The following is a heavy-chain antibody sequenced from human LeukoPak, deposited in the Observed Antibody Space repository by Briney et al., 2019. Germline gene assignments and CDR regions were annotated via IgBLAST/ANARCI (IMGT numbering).Heavy chain of an antibody. CDR2: IYYSGST. CDR3: ARRSESGYSFDN. V-gene: IGHV4-59*01. CDR1: GGSISSYY. D-gene: IGHD5-12*01. J-gene: IGHJ4*02. Sequence: PSETLSLTCTVSGGSISSYYWSWIRKPPGRGLEYIGFIYYSGSTKYNPSLKSRVTISVDTSKNQFYLKLNSVTAADTAVYYCARRSESGYSFDNWGQGTRVTVSS.